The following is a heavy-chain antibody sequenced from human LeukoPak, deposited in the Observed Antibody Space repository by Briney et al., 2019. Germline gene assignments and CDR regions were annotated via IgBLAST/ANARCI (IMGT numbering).Heavy chain of an antibody. CDR3: ARGHRTGTTVDY. Sequence: ASVKVSCKASGYTFTSYDINWVRQATGQGLEWMGWMNPNSGNTGYAQKFQGRVTITRNTSISTAYMELSSLRSEDTAVYYCARGHRTGTTVDYWGQGTLVTVSS. D-gene: IGHD1-1*01. V-gene: IGHV1-8*03. J-gene: IGHJ4*02. CDR1: GYTFTSYD. CDR2: MNPNSGNT.